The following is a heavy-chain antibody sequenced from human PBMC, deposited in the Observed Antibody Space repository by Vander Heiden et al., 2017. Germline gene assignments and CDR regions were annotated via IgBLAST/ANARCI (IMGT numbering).Heavy chain of an antibody. V-gene: IGHV3-33*01. CDR2: IWYDGSNK. J-gene: IGHJ5*02. Sequence: QVQLVASGGGVVQPGRSLRLSCAASGLPFGSYGRHWVRQAPGKGLEWVAVIWYDGSNKYYADSVKGRFTISRDNSKNTLYLQMNSLRAEDTAVYYCARSEDKGYPNWFDPWGQGTLVTVSS. CDR1: GLPFGSYG. CDR3: ARSEDKGYPNWFDP. D-gene: IGHD6-13*01.